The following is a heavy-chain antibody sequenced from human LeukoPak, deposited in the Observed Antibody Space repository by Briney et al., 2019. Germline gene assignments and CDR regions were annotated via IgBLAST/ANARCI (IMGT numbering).Heavy chain of an antibody. CDR2: NNTYNGDT. V-gene: IGHV1-18*01. D-gene: IGHD3-10*01. J-gene: IGHJ4*02. CDR1: GHTLTSNG. CDR3: GRDYRASGIIFVCDY. Sequence: SVKVSCKASGHTLTSNGISWVRQAPGQGLEWMGWNNTYNGDTNYAQNFQGRVNMTTDTSTSTAYMELRSLRSDDTAVHYCGRDYRASGIIFVCDYWGQGTLVTVSS.